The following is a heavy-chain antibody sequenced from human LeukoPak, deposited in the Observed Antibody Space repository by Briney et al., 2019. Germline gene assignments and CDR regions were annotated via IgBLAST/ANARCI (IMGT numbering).Heavy chain of an antibody. CDR2: IKSKTDGGTT. CDR3: TTGAVAGPYYYGMDV. V-gene: IGHV3-15*01. D-gene: IGHD6-19*01. CDR1: GFTFSNAW. J-gene: IGHJ6*04. Sequence: GGSLRLSCAASGFTFSNAWMSWVRQAPGKGLEWVGRIKSKTDGGTTDYAAPVKGRVNISRDDSKNTLYLQMNSLKTEDTAVYYCTTGAVAGPYYYGMDVWGKGTTVTVSS.